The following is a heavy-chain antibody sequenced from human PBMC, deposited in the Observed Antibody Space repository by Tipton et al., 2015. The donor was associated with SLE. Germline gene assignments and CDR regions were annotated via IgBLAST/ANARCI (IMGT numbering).Heavy chain of an antibody. CDR2: ITGSSVSDSGGGT. CDR1: GFTFSDYA. J-gene: IGHJ4*02. D-gene: IGHD3-3*01. CDR3: ATDFPMEGFAY. V-gene: IGHV3-23*01. Sequence: SLRLSCAASGFTFSDYAMSWVRQAPRKGLEWVSVITGSSVSDSGGGTYYAESVKGRFTISRDSSKNTLYLQMNSLRAEDTAVYYCATDFPMEGFAYWGQGTLVTVSS.